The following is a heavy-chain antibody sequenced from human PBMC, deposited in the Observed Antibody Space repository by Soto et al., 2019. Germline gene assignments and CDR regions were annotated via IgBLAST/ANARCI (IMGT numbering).Heavy chain of an antibody. J-gene: IGHJ4*02. CDR3: ARSAGSGTYRDF. Sequence: PSETLSLTCTVSGGSISHYYWSWIRQPPGKGLEWIGFIYYTGSTNYNPSLKSRVTISVDTSKNQFSLKLNSVTAADTAVYYCARSAGSGTYRDFWGQGTLVTVSS. CDR1: GGSISHYY. CDR2: IYYTGST. D-gene: IGHD3-10*01. V-gene: IGHV4-59*01.